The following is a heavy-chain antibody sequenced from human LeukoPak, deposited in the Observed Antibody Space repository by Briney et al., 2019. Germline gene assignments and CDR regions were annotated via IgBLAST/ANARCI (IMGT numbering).Heavy chain of an antibody. V-gene: IGHV6-1*01. D-gene: IGHD3-22*01. J-gene: IGHJ3*02. CDR3: ARHRPNSGYYYFRNDAFDI. Sequence: SQTLSLTCAISGDSVSSNSAAWNWIRQSPSRGLEWLGRTYYRSKWYNDYAVSVKSRITINPDTSKNQFSLKLSSVTAADTAVYYCARHRPNSGYYYFRNDAFDIWGQGTMVTVSS. CDR1: GDSVSSNSAA. CDR2: TYYRSKWYN.